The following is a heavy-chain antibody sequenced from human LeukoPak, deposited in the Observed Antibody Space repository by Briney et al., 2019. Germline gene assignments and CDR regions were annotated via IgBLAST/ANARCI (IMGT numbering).Heavy chain of an antibody. V-gene: IGHV3-20*04. CDR3: ARDLRCSSTSCSSI. CDR1: GFTFSNYA. D-gene: IGHD2-2*01. Sequence: GGSLRLSCAASGFTFSNYAMNWVRQAPGKGLEWVSGINWSGGSTLYADSVKGRFTISRDNTKNSLYLQMNSLRAEDTALYYCARDLRCSSTSCSSIWGQGTLVTVSS. J-gene: IGHJ4*02. CDR2: INWSGGST.